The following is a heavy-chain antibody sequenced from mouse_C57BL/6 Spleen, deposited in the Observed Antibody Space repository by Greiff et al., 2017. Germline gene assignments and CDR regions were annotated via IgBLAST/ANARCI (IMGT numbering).Heavy chain of an antibody. CDR2: ISYDGSN. Sequence: EVQRVESGPGLVKPSQSLSLTCSVTGYSITSGYYWNWIRQFPGNKLEWMGYISYDGSNNYNPSLKNRISITRDTSKNQFFLKLNSVTTEDTATYYGARAYGSSSYYFDYWGQGTTLTVSS. D-gene: IGHD1-1*01. V-gene: IGHV3-6*01. CDR1: GYSITSGYY. CDR3: ARAYGSSSYYFDY. J-gene: IGHJ2*01.